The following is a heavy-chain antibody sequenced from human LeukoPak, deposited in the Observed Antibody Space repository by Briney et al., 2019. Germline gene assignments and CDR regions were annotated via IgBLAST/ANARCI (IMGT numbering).Heavy chain of an antibody. V-gene: IGHV4-34*01. CDR1: GGSFSGXX. J-gene: IGHJ4*02. D-gene: IGHD3-10*01. CDR3: ARGRKGGSAL. Sequence: VYGGSFSGXXXXXXRXXXGXXLEWIGEIDHSGSTNYNPSLKSRVTISVDRANNQFSLKLSSVTAADTAFYYCARGRKGGSALWGQGTLVTVSS. CDR2: IDHSGST.